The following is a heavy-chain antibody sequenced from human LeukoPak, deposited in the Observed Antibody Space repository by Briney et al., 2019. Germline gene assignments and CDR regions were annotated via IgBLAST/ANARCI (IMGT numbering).Heavy chain of an antibody. Sequence: GGSLRLSCAASGFTFSSYAMSWIRQAPGKGLEWVSYISSSGSTIYYADSVKGRFTISRDNAKNSLYLQMNSLRAEDTAVYYCARGQPGGLRFLEWLYGGYFDYWGQGTLVTVSS. V-gene: IGHV3-11*04. CDR2: ISSSGSTI. CDR3: ARGQPGGLRFLEWLYGGYFDY. J-gene: IGHJ4*02. D-gene: IGHD3-3*01. CDR1: GFTFSSYA.